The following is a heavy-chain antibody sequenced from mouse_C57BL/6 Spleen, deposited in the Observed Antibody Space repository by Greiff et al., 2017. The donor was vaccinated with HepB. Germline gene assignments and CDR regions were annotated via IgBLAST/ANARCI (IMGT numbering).Heavy chain of an antibody. J-gene: IGHJ2*01. V-gene: IGHV5-4*03. CDR3: ARADGRGFDY. CDR1: GFTFSSYA. D-gene: IGHD1-1*01. Sequence: DVKLVESGGGLVKPGGSLKLSCAASGFTFSSYAMSWVRQTPEKRLEWVATISDGGSYTYYPDNVKGRFTISRDNAKNNLYLQMSHLKSEDTAMYYCARADGRGFDYWGQGTTLTVSS. CDR2: ISDGGSYT.